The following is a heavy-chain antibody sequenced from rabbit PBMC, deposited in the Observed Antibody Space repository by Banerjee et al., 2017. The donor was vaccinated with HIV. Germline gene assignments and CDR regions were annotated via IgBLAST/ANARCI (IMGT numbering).Heavy chain of an antibody. J-gene: IGHJ4*01. V-gene: IGHV1S40*01. CDR2: IDAGSSGTT. CDR1: GFSFSSSYW. Sequence: QSLEESGGDLVKPGASLTLTCTASGFSFSSSYWIYWVRQAPGKGLEWIACIDAGSSGTTYYASWAKGRFTISKTSSTTVTLQMTSLTAADTATYFCAGDPPGYSGYGAFFYLWGPGTLVTVS. D-gene: IGHD7-1*01. CDR3: AGDPPGYSGYGAFFYL.